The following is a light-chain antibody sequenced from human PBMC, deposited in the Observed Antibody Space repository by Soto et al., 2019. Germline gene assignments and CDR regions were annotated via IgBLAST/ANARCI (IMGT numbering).Light chain of an antibody. CDR3: SSYTTTSTYV. J-gene: IGLJ1*01. V-gene: IGLV2-14*01. CDR1: SSDVGSYNY. CDR2: DVS. Sequence: QSVLPQPASVAGSPGQSITISFTGTSSDVGSYNYVSWYQQHPGKAPKVMIYDVSNRPSGVSYRFSGSKSGNTASLTISGLQAEDEADYYCSSYTTTSTYVFGTGTKVTVL.